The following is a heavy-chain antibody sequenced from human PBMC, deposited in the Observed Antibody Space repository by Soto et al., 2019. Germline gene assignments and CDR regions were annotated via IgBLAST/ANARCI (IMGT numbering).Heavy chain of an antibody. CDR2: IIGVGTDT. V-gene: IGHV3-23*01. J-gene: IGHJ4*02. CDR3: AKGSAGRCIGARCYPFDH. D-gene: IGHD2-15*01. Sequence: EVQLLESGGGLAQPGGSLRLSCAASGFSFSNYAMNWVRLAPGKRLEWVSSIIGVGTDTYYADSVRGRFTISRDNSRDTLFLQMNSLRGDDTAIYFCAKGSAGRCIGARCYPFDHWGQRTLVTVSS. CDR1: GFSFSNYA.